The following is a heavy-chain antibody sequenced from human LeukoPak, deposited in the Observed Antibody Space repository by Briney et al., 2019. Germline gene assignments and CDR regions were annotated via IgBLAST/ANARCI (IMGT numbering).Heavy chain of an antibody. CDR3: ARDRGHAYFFDY. Sequence: GGSLRLSCAASGFTFSTHWMHWVRQAPGKGLVWVSRINTDGSSTTYADSVKGRFTISRDNAKNTVYLQMNSLRAEDTAVYYCARDRGHAYFFDYWGQGALVTVS. CDR1: GFTFSTHW. J-gene: IGHJ4*02. D-gene: IGHD2-2*01. V-gene: IGHV3-74*01. CDR2: INTDGSST.